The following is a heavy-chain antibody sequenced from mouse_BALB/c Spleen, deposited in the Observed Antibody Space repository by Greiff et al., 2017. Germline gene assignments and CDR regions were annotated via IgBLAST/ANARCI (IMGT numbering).Heavy chain of an antibody. Sequence: QVQLQQPGAELVQPGTSVKLSCKASGYNFTSYWINWVKLRPGQGLEWIGDIYPGSGSTTYNEKFTSKATLTVDTSSSTAYMQLSSLASEDSALFYYSKSSYAMDYWGQGTSVTVSS. V-gene: IGHV1-55*01. CDR1: GYNFTSYW. D-gene: IGHD1-3*01. CDR3: SKSSYAMDY. CDR2: IYPGSGST. J-gene: IGHJ4*01.